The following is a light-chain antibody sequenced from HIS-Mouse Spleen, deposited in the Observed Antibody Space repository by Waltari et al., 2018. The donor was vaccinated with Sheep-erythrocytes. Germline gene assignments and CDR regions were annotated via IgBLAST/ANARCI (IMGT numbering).Light chain of an antibody. CDR2: EGS. V-gene: IGLV2-23*01. CDR3: CSYAGSSTPWV. CDR1: SSDVGSYNL. Sequence: QSALTQPASVSGSPGQSITISCTGTSSDVGSYNLVSCYQQHPGKAPKPMIYEGSKRPSGVSNPFSGSKSGNTASLTISGLQAEDEADYYCCSYAGSSTPWVFGGGTKLTVL. J-gene: IGLJ3*02.